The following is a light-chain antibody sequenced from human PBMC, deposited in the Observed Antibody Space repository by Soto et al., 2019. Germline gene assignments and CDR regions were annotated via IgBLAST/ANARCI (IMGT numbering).Light chain of an antibody. Sequence: EIVMTQSPATLSVSPGERATPSCRASQSVSSNLAWYQQKPGQAPRLLIYGASTRATGIPARFSGSGSGTEFTLTISSLQSEDFAVNYCQQYNNSWTFGQGTKVDIK. CDR3: QQYNNSWT. CDR1: QSVSSN. V-gene: IGKV3-15*01. CDR2: GAS. J-gene: IGKJ1*01.